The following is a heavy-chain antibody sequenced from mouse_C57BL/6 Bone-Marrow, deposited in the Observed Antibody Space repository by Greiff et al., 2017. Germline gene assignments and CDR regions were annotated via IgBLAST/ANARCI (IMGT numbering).Heavy chain of an antibody. Sequence: SGAELVRPGASVKLSCTASGFNIKDDYMHWVKQRPEQGLEWIGWIDPENGDTEYASKFQGKATITADTSSNTAYLQLSSLTSEDTAVYYCTSSPADFDYWGQGTTLTVSS. CDR2: IDPENGDT. CDR1: GFNIKDDY. D-gene: IGHD1-1*01. V-gene: IGHV14-4*01. J-gene: IGHJ2*01. CDR3: TSSPADFDY.